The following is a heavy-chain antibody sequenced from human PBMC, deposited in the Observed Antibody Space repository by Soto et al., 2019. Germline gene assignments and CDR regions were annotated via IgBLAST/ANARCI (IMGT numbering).Heavy chain of an antibody. CDR2: ISGSGGST. CDR1: GFTFSSYA. Sequence: GGSLRLSCAASGFTFSSYAMSWVRQAPGKGLEWVSAISGSGGSTYYADSVKGRFTISRDNSKNTLYLQMNSLRAEDTAVYYCAKDREVEKWLAGFDAFDIWGQGTMVTVSS. D-gene: IGHD6-19*01. CDR3: AKDREVEKWLAGFDAFDI. V-gene: IGHV3-23*01. J-gene: IGHJ3*02.